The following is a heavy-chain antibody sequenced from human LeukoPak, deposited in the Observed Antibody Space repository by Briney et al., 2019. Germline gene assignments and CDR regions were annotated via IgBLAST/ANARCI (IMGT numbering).Heavy chain of an antibody. D-gene: IGHD5-18*01. J-gene: IGHJ4*02. V-gene: IGHV4-59*01. CDR3: ARAGYSYGTGYYFDY. CDR1: GGSISTYY. Sequence: SETLSLTCTVSGGSISTYYWSWIRLPPGKGLEWIGYIYYTGATYYNPSLKSRVTISLDTSKNHFSLKLSSVTAADAAVYYRARAGYSYGTGYYFDYWGQGALVTVSS. CDR2: IYYTGAT.